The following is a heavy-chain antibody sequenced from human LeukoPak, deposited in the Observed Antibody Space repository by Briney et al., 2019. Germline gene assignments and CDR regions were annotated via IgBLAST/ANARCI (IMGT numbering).Heavy chain of an antibody. J-gene: IGHJ3*02. V-gene: IGHV4-59*01. CDR3: ARDKGLPQAFDI. Sequence: SETLSLTCTVSGGSISSYYWSWIRQPPGKGLEWIGYIYYSGSTNYNPSLKSRVTISVDTSKNQFSLKLSSVTAADTAVYYCARDKGLPQAFDIWGQGTMVTVSS. D-gene: IGHD5/OR15-5a*01. CDR1: GGSISSYY. CDR2: IYYSGST.